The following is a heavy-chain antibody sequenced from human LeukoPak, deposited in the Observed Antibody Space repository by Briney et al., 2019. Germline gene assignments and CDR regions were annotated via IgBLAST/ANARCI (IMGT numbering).Heavy chain of an antibody. CDR1: GGTFSSYA. CDR2: IIPILGIA. J-gene: IGHJ6*03. Sequence: SVKVSCKASGGTFSSYAISWVRQAPGQGLEWMGRIIPILGIANYAQKFQGRVTITTDESTSTAYMELSSLRSEDTAVYYCARGGLEYSSSSGAYYYYMDVWGKGTRSPSP. CDR3: ARGGLEYSSSSGAYYYYMDV. D-gene: IGHD6-6*01. V-gene: IGHV1-69*04.